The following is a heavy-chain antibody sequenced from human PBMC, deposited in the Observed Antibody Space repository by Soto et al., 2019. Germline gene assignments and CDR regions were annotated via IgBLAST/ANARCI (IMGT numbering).Heavy chain of an antibody. CDR3: TILAAAVGTGFDP. V-gene: IGHV4-39*01. CDR2: IYYSGST. J-gene: IGHJ5*01. Sequence: SETLSLTCAVSGGSISSSSYFWGWIRQPPGKGLEWIGSIYYSGSTYYNPSLKSRVTVSVDTSKNQFSLKMSSVTAADTAMYYCTILAAAVGTGFDPWGQGVPVTVSS. D-gene: IGHD6-13*01. CDR1: GGSISSSSYF.